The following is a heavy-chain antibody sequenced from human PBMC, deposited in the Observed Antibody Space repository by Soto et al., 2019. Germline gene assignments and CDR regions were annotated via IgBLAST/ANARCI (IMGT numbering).Heavy chain of an antibody. Sequence: ASVKVSCKASGYTFTSYYMHWVRQAPGQGLEWMGIINPSGGSTSYAQRFQGRVTMTRDTSTSTVYMELSSLRSEDTAVYYCARTGTRVDAFDIWGLGTMVTVSS. J-gene: IGHJ3*02. CDR1: GYTFTSYY. V-gene: IGHV1-46*01. D-gene: IGHD1-1*01. CDR3: ARTGTRVDAFDI. CDR2: INPSGGST.